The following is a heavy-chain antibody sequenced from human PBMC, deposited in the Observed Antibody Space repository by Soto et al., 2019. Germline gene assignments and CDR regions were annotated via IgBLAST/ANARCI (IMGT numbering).Heavy chain of an antibody. Sequence: GRPMRVSCTASGFNFGSYAMRWIRQAPGKGLEYVSAISSDGDNTYYAASVKGRFTISRDNSKNTLFLQMSSLRTEDTAVYYCAPRGTSGYSYVFDYWRKGTLVLVSS. D-gene: IGHD5-18*01. CDR2: ISSDGDNT. CDR1: GFNFGSYA. J-gene: IGHJ4*02. V-gene: IGHV3-64D*06. CDR3: APRGTSGYSYVFDY.